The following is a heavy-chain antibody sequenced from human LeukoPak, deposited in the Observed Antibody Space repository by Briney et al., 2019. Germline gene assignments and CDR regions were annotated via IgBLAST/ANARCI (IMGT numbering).Heavy chain of an antibody. CDR2: IIPMFGTA. V-gene: IGHV1-69*13. CDR3: AKSYYDSSGYRGDFDY. J-gene: IGHJ4*02. Sequence: GASVKVSCKASGGTFSSYGISWVRQAPGQRLEWMGGIIPMFGTANYAQKFQGRITTTADVSTRTAYMELSSLRTEDTAVYYCAKSYYDSSGYRGDFDYWGQGTLVTVSS. D-gene: IGHD3-22*01. CDR1: GGTFSSYG.